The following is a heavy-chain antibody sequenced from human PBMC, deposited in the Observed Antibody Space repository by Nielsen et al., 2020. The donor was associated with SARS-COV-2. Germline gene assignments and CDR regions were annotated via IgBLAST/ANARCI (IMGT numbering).Heavy chain of an antibody. CDR1: GGSFSGYY. V-gene: IGHV4-34*01. CDR3: ARGPLRSGGSRYPCWFDP. CDR2: INHSGST. J-gene: IGHJ5*02. Sequence: SETLSLTCAVYGGSFSGYYWSWIRQPPGKGLEWIGEINHSGSTNYNPSLKSRVTISVDMSKNQFSLKLSSVTAADTAVYYCARGPLRSGGSRYPCWFDPWGQGTLVTVSS. D-gene: IGHD2-15*01.